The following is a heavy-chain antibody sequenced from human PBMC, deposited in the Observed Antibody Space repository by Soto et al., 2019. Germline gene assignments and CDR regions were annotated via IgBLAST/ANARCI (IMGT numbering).Heavy chain of an antibody. CDR2: IIPIFGTA. CDR3: ASGQQLAEIDY. Sequence: GPAVKVSCKTSGGTFSSYVISWVRQAPGQGLEWMGGIIPIFGTANYAQKFQGRVTITADKSTSTAYMELSSLRSEDTAVYYCASGQQLAEIDYWGQGTLVTVSS. V-gene: IGHV1-69*06. CDR1: GGTFSSYV. J-gene: IGHJ4*02. D-gene: IGHD6-13*01.